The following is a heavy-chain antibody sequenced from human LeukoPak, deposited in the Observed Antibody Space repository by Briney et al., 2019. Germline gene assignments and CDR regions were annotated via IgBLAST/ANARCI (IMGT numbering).Heavy chain of an antibody. CDR3: ARAVITFGGAVAKGFDC. V-gene: IGHV4-59*01. D-gene: IGHD3-16*01. CDR1: GGSFSTYY. Sequence: SETLSLTCTVSGGSFSTYYWSWIRQPPGKGPEWIGYIYYSGSTDYNPSLKSRVTMSLDTSKNQFSLNMNSVTAADTAIYYCARAVITFGGAVAKGFDCWGQGTLVTVSS. J-gene: IGHJ4*02. CDR2: IYYSGST.